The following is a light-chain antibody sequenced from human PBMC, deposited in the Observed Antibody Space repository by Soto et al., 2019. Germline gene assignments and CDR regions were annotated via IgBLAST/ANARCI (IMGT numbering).Light chain of an antibody. CDR2: DVS. Sequence: QSVLTQPASVSGSPGKSITISCTGTSSGVGGYNYVSWYQQHPGKAPKLMIYDVSNRPSGVSNRFSGSKSGNTASLTISGLQAEDEADYYCSSYTSSSTLYVFGAGTKVTVL. CDR1: SSGVGGYNY. V-gene: IGLV2-14*01. J-gene: IGLJ1*01. CDR3: SSYTSSSTLYV.